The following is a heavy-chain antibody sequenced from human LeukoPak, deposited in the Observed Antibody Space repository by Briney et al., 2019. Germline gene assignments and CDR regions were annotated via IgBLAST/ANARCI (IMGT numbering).Heavy chain of an antibody. CDR1: GYTFTGYL. CDR3: ARGSIVGATFDYFDY. Sequence: PSVKVPCKASGYTFTGYLIHGVQQPPGQGPSGMDWIKPNSGGTNYAQKFQGRVTMTRDTSISTAYMELSRLRSDDTAVYYCARGSIVGATFDYFDYWGQGTLVTVSS. J-gene: IGHJ4*02. CDR2: IKPNSGGT. D-gene: IGHD1-26*01. V-gene: IGHV1-2*02.